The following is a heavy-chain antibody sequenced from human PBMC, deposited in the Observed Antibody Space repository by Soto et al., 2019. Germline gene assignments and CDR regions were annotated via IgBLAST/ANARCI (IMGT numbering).Heavy chain of an antibody. V-gene: IGHV3-23*01. D-gene: IGHD3-22*01. CDR2: ISYGGGTT. CDR1: EFTFSNYA. CDR3: AKNPGYYYDSTGYHFDY. Sequence: GGSLRLSCAACEFTFSNYAMSWVRQAPGKGLEWVSAISYGGGTTYYADSVKGRFTISRDNSKNTLYLQMNSLRAEDTAVYYCAKNPGYYYDSTGYHFDYWGQGTLVTVSS. J-gene: IGHJ4*02.